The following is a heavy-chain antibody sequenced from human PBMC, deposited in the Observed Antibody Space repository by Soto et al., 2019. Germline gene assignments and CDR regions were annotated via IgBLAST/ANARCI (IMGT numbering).Heavy chain of an antibody. CDR3: ARDGQGRAGDSSGYRYYYYYYGMDV. CDR1: GYTFTSYG. J-gene: IGHJ6*02. CDR2: ISAYNGNT. Sequence: ASVKVSCKASGYTFTSYGISWVRQALGQGLEWMGWISAYNGNTNYAQKLQGRVTMTTDTSTSTAYMELRSLRSDDTAVYYCARDGQGRAGDSSGYRYYYYYYGMDVWGQGTTVTVSS. D-gene: IGHD3-22*01. V-gene: IGHV1-18*01.